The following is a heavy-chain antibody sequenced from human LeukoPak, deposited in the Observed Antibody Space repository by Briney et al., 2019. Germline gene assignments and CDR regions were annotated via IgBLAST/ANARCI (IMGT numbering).Heavy chain of an antibody. CDR2: IIPIFGTA. J-gene: IGHJ5*02. CDR3: ARAVGYCSSTSCRNWFDP. Sequence: SVKVSCKASGGTFSSYAISWVRQAPGQGLEWMGGIIPIFGTANYAQKFQGRVTITTDESTSTAYMELSSLRSEDTAVYYCARAVGYCSSTSCRNWFDPWGQGTLVNVSS. CDR1: GGTFSSYA. D-gene: IGHD2-2*01. V-gene: IGHV1-69*05.